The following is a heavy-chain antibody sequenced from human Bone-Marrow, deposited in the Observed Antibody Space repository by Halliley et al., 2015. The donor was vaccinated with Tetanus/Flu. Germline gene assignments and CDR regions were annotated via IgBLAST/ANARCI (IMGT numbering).Heavy chain of an antibody. CDR2: ILPFFGTA. J-gene: IGHJ4*02. CDR3: ARVAPDTAMVF. CDR1: GVTFNSYA. V-gene: IGHV1-69*06. Sequence: QLVQSGAEVKKPGSSVKVSCRASGVTFNSYAITWVRQAPGQGLEWMGGILPFFGTAIYAQKFQGRVTITADKSTGTAYMELSSLRSDDTAVFYCARVAPDTAMVFWGQGTLVTVSS. D-gene: IGHD5-18*01.